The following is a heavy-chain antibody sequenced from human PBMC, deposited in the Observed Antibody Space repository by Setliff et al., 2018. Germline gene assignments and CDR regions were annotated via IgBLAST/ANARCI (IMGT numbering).Heavy chain of an antibody. CDR3: ARGLRSSGPYAGGWYYFDF. J-gene: IGHJ4*02. CDR1: GASFKDYY. D-gene: IGHD1-26*01. Sequence: PSETLSLTCAVYGASFKDYYWTWIRQSPGQGLEWIGQINHSGSTTSNPSLKSRVAISVHMSKNQISLDLTSVTAADTGVYYCARGLRSSGPYAGGWYYFDFWGQGILVT. CDR2: INHSGST. V-gene: IGHV4-34*01.